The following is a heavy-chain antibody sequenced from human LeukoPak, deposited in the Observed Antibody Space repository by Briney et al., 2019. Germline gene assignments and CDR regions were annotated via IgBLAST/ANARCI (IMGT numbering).Heavy chain of an antibody. V-gene: IGHV1-8*01. J-gene: IGHJ3*02. CDR3: ARGQSETYYYDSSGSPDI. CDR1: GYTFTSYD. CDR2: MNPNSGNT. Sequence: ASVKVSCKASGYTFTSYDINWVRQATGQGLEWMGWMNPNSGNTGYAQKFQGRVTMTRNTSISTAYMELSSLRSEDTAVYYCARGQSETYYYDSSGSPDIWGQGTMVTVSS. D-gene: IGHD3-22*01.